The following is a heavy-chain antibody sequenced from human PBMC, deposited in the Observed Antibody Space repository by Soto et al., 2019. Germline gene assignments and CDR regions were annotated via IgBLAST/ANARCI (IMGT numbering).Heavy chain of an antibody. Sequence: LGGSLRLSCAASGFTFSSYAMHWVRQAPGKGLEWVAVISYDGSNKYYADSVKGRFTISRDNSKNTLYLQMNSLRAEDTAVYYCARGIYDFWSGSPRYGMDVWGQGTTVTVSS. CDR1: GFTFSSYA. D-gene: IGHD3-3*01. CDR3: ARGIYDFWSGSPRYGMDV. CDR2: ISYDGSNK. J-gene: IGHJ6*02. V-gene: IGHV3-30-3*01.